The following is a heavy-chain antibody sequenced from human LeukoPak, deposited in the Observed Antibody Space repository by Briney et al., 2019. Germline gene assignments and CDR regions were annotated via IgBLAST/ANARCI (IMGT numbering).Heavy chain of an antibody. D-gene: IGHD3-10*01. J-gene: IGHJ5*02. CDR2: IYYSGST. Sequence: PSETLSLTCTVSGGSISSYYWSWIRQPPGKGLEWIGYIYYSGSTNYNPSLKSRVTISVDTSKNQFSLKLSSVTAADTAVYYCARGGSGSYSNLSWGQGTLVTVSS. CDR3: ARGGSGSYSNLS. V-gene: IGHV4-59*01. CDR1: GGSISSYY.